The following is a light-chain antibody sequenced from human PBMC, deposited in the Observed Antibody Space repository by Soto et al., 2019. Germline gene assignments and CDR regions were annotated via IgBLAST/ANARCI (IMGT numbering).Light chain of an antibody. Sequence: IVLAHAPATLSFSPGEIATLSFRASQSVSSYLAWYQQKPGQAPGLLIYDASSRATGIPARFSGSGSGTDFTLTISSLEPEDFAVYYCQQRSNWPPTFGQGTRLEIK. CDR1: QSVSSY. V-gene: IGKV3-11*01. CDR3: QQRSNWPPT. J-gene: IGKJ5*01. CDR2: DAS.